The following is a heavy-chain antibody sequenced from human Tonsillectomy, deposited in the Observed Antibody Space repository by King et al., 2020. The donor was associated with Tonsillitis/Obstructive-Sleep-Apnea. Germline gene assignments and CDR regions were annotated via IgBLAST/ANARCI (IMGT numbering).Heavy chain of an antibody. CDR3: ARAWDGDPFDY. V-gene: IGHV4-39*01. Sequence: QLQESGPGQVKPSETLSLTCTVSGCSISSRNYYWGWIRQPPGKGLEWSGGIYYSGNTYYNPSLKRRVTISVDTSKNLFSLKLSSVTAADTAVYYCARAWDGDPFDYWGQGTLVTVSS. CDR2: IYYSGNT. J-gene: IGHJ4*02. D-gene: IGHD4-17*01. CDR1: GCSISSRNYY.